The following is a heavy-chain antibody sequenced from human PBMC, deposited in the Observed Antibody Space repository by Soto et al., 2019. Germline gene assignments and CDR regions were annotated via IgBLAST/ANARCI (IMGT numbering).Heavy chain of an antibody. CDR3: ARESGYSYGYNYYGMDV. Sequence: GGSLRLSCAASGFTFSSYGMHWVRQAPGKGLEWVAVIWYDGSNKYYADSVKGRFTISRDNSKNTLYLQMNSLGAEDTAVYYCARESGYSYGYNYYGMDVWGQGTTVTVSS. CDR1: GFTFSSYG. D-gene: IGHD5-18*01. CDR2: IWYDGSNK. J-gene: IGHJ6*02. V-gene: IGHV3-33*01.